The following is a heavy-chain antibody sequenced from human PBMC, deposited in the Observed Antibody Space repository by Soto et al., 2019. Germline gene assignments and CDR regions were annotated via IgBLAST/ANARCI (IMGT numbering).Heavy chain of an antibody. D-gene: IGHD6-13*01. Sequence: ASVKVSCKASGYTFTSYAMHWVRQAPGQRLEWMGWINAGNGNTKYSQKLQGRVTITRDTSTSTAYMELSSLRSEDTAVYYCARVEGGSSSPAPSFQHWGQGTLVTVSS. CDR2: INAGNGNT. CDR1: GYTFTSYA. V-gene: IGHV1-3*01. CDR3: ARVEGGSSSPAPSFQH. J-gene: IGHJ1*01.